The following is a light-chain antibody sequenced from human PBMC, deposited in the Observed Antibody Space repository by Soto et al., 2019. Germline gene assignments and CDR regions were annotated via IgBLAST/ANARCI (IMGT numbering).Light chain of an antibody. Sequence: DIQMTQSPSTLSGSVGDRVTTTCRASQTISSWLAWYQQKPGNAPKLLIYDASTLESGVPSRFSGSRSGTEFTLTISSLQPEDFATYYCQQSYSTPLTFGGGTKVDIK. CDR1: QTISSW. CDR3: QQSYSTPLT. CDR2: DAS. V-gene: IGKV1-5*01. J-gene: IGKJ4*01.